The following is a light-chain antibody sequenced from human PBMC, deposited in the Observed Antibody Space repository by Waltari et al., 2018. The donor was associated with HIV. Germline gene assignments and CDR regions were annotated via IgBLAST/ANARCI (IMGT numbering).Light chain of an antibody. CDR2: EVT. CDR3: YSYSDTSSSYV. J-gene: IGLJ1*01. CDR1: STDVGNFNL. Sequence: QSALTQPASVSGSPGQSITISCTGTSTDVGNFNLVSWYQQYPGKAPKLLIYEVTKRPAVASNRFSASKSGNTASLKISGLRAEDEADYYCYSYSDTSSSYVFGTGTKVTVL. V-gene: IGLV2-23*02.